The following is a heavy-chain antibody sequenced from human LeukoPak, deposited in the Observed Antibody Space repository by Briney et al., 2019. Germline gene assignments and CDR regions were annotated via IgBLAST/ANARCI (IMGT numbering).Heavy chain of an antibody. D-gene: IGHD6-19*01. CDR3: ARDRQAVAGPIDY. CDR2: TYYRSKWYN. V-gene: IGHV6-1*01. J-gene: IGHJ4*02. CDR1: GDSVSSNSAA. Sequence: SQTLSLTCAISGDSVSSNSAAWNWIRQSQSRGLEWLGRTYYRSKWYNDYAVSVKSRITINPDTSKNQFSLQLNSVTPEDTAVYYCARDRQAVAGPIDYWGQGTLVTVSS.